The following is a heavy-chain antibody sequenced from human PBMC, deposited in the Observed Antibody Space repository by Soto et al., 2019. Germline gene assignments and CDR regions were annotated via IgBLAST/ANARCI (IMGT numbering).Heavy chain of an antibody. CDR3: AKALYYYDSSPLDH. Sequence: LRLSCAAAGFDFEDYAMHWVRQVPGKGLEWVSLTNSDGTDSYYMDSVKGRFTISRDNGKSSLYLQMDRLRPEDTALYFCAKALYYYDSSPLDHWGQGTLVTVSS. V-gene: IGHV3-43D*04. D-gene: IGHD3-22*01. CDR1: GFDFEDYA. CDR2: TNSDGTDS. J-gene: IGHJ4*02.